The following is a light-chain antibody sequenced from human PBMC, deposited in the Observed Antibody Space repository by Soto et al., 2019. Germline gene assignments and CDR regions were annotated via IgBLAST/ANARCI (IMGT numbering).Light chain of an antibody. J-gene: IGKJ1*01. V-gene: IGKV3-20*01. CDR1: QSVSNNY. Sequence: EIVLTQSPGTLSLSPGERATLSCGASQSVSNNYLAWYQQKPGQAPRLLIYGASNWATGIPDRFSGSGSGTDFTLIISRLEPEDFAVYYCQQYGSSPWTFGQGTKVDIK. CDR2: GAS. CDR3: QQYGSSPWT.